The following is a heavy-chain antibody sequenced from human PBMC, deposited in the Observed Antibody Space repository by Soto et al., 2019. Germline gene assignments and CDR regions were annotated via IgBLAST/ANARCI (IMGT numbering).Heavy chain of an antibody. V-gene: IGHV3-30*18. CDR1: GFRFSSHS. CDR3: AKLYDFWSGPVYYYGMDV. CDR2: IRCNGSNI. D-gene: IGHD3-3*01. Sequence: GGSLRLSCAASGFRFSSHSMKWVRPAPGKGLEWVAVIRCNGSNIYYADSVKGRFTISRDNSKNTLYLQMNSLRAEDTAVYYCAKLYDFWSGPVYYYGMDVWGQGTTVTVSS. J-gene: IGHJ6*02.